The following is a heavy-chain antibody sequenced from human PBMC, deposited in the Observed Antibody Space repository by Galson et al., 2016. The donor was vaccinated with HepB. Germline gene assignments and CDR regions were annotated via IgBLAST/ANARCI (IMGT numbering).Heavy chain of an antibody. J-gene: IGHJ5*02. CDR1: GYIFTKYA. Sequence: SVKVSCKASGYIFTKYAINWVRQAPGQRLEWMGWISTDTGEPSYARGFTGRFVFSLDTSVNTAYLQINNLKPDDTAVYYCAREGWLAEPGMGFGHWGRGTLVAVSS. V-gene: IGHV7-4-1*02. CDR3: AREGWLAEPGMGFGH. D-gene: IGHD6-19*01. CDR2: ISTDTGEP.